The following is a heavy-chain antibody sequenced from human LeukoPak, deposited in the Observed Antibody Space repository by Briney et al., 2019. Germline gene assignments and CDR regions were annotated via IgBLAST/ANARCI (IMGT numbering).Heavy chain of an antibody. Sequence: GGSLSLPCAASGFTFSKYWMHWVRHPTGKGLVWISRINNDETNTSYAASVKGRFTISRDNTKNTSYLQMNSLRVEDTAVYYCASDEMDVWGKGTTVIVSS. V-gene: IGHV3-74*01. CDR3: ASDEMDV. CDR2: INNDETNT. CDR1: GFTFSKYW. J-gene: IGHJ6*04.